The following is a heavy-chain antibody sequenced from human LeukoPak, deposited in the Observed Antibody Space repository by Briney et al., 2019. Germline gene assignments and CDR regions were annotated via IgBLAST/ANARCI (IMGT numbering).Heavy chain of an antibody. CDR3: ARLEYTSGWYFGFDY. CDR1: GYSFTNYW. Sequence: GESLKISCKGSGYSFTNYWIDWVRQMPGKGLEWMGIIYPGDSDTRYSPSFQGQVTISADKSISTAYLQWSSLKASDTAIYYCARLEYTSGWYFGFDYWGQGTLVTVSS. D-gene: IGHD6-19*01. V-gene: IGHV5-51*01. CDR2: IYPGDSDT. J-gene: IGHJ4*02.